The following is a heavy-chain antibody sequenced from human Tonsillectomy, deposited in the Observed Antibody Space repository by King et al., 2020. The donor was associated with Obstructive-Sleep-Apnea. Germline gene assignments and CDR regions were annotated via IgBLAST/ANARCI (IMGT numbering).Heavy chain of an antibody. CDR3: ARNRDTAMVIGDY. CDR1: GGSFSGYY. CDR2: IKHSGST. J-gene: IGHJ4*02. D-gene: IGHD5-18*01. V-gene: IGHV4-34*01. Sequence: VQLQQWGAGLLKPSETLSLTCAVYGGSFSGYYWSWIRQPPGKGLEWIGEIKHSGSTNYNPSLKSRVTISVDTSKNQFSLKLSSVTAADTAVYYCARNRDTAMVIGDYWGQGTLVTVSS.